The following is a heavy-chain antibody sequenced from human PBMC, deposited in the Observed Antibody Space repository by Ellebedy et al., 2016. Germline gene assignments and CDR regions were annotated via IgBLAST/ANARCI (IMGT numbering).Heavy chain of an antibody. CDR2: ISYDGSNK. V-gene: IGHV3-30-3*01. D-gene: IGHD6-19*01. Sequence: GESLKISXAASGFTFSSYAMHWVRQAPGKGLEWVAVISYDGSNKYYADSVKGRFTISRDNSKNTLYLQMNSLRAEDTAVYYCAKDLRDSSGWGGYYYYDYGMDVWGQGTTVTVSS. J-gene: IGHJ6*02. CDR1: GFTFSSYA. CDR3: AKDLRDSSGWGGYYYYDYGMDV.